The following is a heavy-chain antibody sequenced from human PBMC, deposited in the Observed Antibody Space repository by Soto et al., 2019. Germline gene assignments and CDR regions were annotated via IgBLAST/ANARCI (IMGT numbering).Heavy chain of an antibody. D-gene: IGHD2-2*01. CDR3: ARDFHACFDY. J-gene: IGHJ4*02. CDR1: GFTFSSYA. V-gene: IGHV3-30*01. CDR2: ISYDGSNK. Sequence: GGSLRLSCAASGFTFSSYAMHWDRQAPGKGLEWVAVISYDGSNKYYADSVKGRFTISRDNSKNTLYLQMNSLRAEDTAVYYCARDFHACFDYWGQGTLVTVSS.